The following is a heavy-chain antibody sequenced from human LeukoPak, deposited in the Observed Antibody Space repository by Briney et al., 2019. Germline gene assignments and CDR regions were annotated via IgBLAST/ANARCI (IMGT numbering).Heavy chain of an antibody. CDR3: ARGGMYYDFWSGYSDYYYYMDV. J-gene: IGHJ6*03. Sequence: GSLRLSCAASGFTFSSYAMSGVRQAPGKGLEWIGYIYYSGSTNYNPSLKSRLTISVDTSKNQFSLKLSSVTAADTAVYYCARGGMYYDFWSGYSDYYYYMDVWGKGTTVTVSS. V-gene: IGHV4-59*01. CDR1: GFTFSSYA. CDR2: IYYSGST. D-gene: IGHD3-3*01.